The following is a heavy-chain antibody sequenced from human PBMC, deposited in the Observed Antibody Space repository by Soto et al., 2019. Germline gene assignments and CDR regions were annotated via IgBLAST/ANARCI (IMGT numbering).Heavy chain of an antibody. CDR3: GRDRYYDILTGPDY. V-gene: IGHV1-18*04. D-gene: IGHD3-9*01. CDR2: ISPYTGKT. Sequence: ASVKVSCKASGYSFTTYGISWVRQAPGQGLEWMGWISPYTGKTNYAQKLQGRVTMTTDTSTSTAYMDLRSLRSDDTAVYYCGRDRYYDILTGPDYWGQGTLVTVSS. J-gene: IGHJ4*02. CDR1: GYSFTTYG.